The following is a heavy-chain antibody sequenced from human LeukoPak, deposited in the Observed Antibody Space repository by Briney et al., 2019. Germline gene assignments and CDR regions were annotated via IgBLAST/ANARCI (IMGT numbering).Heavy chain of an antibody. V-gene: IGHV4-4*07. D-gene: IGHD2-15*01. CDR3: ARAAIGYCSGGSCLGDWFDP. J-gene: IGHJ5*02. Sequence: SETLSLTCTVSGGSISSYYWSWIRQPAGKGLEWIGRIYTSGNTNYNPSLKSRVTMSVDTSKNQFSLKLSSVTAADTAVYYCARAAIGYCSGGSCLGDWFDPWGQGTLVTVSS. CDR1: GGSISSYY. CDR2: IYTSGNT.